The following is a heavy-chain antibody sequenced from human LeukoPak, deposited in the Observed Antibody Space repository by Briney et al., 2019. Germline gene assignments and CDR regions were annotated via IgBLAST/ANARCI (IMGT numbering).Heavy chain of an antibody. CDR3: ARGFGGVISDLDY. Sequence: SVKVSCKASGGTFSSYAISWVRQAPGQGLEWMGGIIPIFGTANYAQKFQGRVTITADESTSTAYMELSRLRSDDTAVYYCARGFGGVISDLDYWGQGTLVTVSS. CDR2: IIPIFGTA. V-gene: IGHV1-69*13. CDR1: GGTFSSYA. J-gene: IGHJ4*02. D-gene: IGHD3-16*02.